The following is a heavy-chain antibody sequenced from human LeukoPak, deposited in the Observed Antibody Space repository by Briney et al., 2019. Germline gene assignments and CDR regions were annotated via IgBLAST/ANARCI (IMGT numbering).Heavy chain of an antibody. D-gene: IGHD1-26*01. CDR1: GFTFDDYA. J-gene: IGHJ6*02. CDR2: ISWNSGSI. CDR3: AKDFGWELAPGYGMDI. V-gene: IGHV3-9*01. Sequence: GRSLRLSCAASGFTFDDYAMHWVRQAPGKGLEWFSGISWNSGSIGYADSVKGRFTISRDNAKNSLYLQMNSLRAEDTALYYCAKDFGWELAPGYGMDIWGQGTTVTVSS.